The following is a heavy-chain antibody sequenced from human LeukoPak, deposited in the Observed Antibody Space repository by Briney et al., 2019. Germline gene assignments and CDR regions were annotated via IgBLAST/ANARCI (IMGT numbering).Heavy chain of an antibody. CDR3: ARGRQQLVD. J-gene: IGHJ4*02. Sequence: PSETLSLTCAVYGGSFSGYYWSWIRQPPGKGLEWIGEINHSGSTNYNPSLKSRVTISVDTSKNQFSLKLSSVTAADTAVYYCARGRQQLVDWGQGTLVTVSS. V-gene: IGHV4-34*01. D-gene: IGHD6-13*01. CDR1: GGSFSGYY. CDR2: INHSGST.